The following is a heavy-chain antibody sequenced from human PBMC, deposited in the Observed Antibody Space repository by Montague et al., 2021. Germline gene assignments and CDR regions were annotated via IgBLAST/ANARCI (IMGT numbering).Heavy chain of an antibody. V-gene: IGHV3-23*01. CDR1: GFIFSNYA. CDR3: ANSGGGGGSPRWAY. D-gene: IGHD2-21*01. CDR2: IGGTSGVT. Sequence: SLRLSCAASGFIFSNYAMSWVRLAPGEGLEWVSLIGGTSGVTTYADSVKGRFTISRDNSKSTLWLQLNSLRAEATGVYYCANSGGGGGSPRWAYWGQGTLVTVSS. J-gene: IGHJ4*02.